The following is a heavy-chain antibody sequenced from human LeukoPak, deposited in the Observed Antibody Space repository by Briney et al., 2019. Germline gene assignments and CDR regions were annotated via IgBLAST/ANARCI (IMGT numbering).Heavy chain of an antibody. CDR3: AKAYGMDLYYYYYYMDV. V-gene: IGHV1-2*02. Sequence: ASVKVSCKASGYTFTGYYMHWVRQAPGQGLEWMGWINPNSGGTNYAQKFQGRVTMTRDTSISTAYMELSRLRSDDTAVYYCAKAYGMDLYYYYYYMDVWGKGTTVTVSS. D-gene: IGHD4-17*01. CDR1: GYTFTGYY. J-gene: IGHJ6*03. CDR2: INPNSGGT.